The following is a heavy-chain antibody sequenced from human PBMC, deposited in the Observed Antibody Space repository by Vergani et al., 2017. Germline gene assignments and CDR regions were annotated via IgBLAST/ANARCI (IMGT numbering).Heavy chain of an antibody. Sequence: VQLVESGGGVVQPGRSLRLSCAASGFTFSSYGMHWVRQAPGKGLEWVSYISSSGSTIYYADSVKGRFTISRDNAKNSLYLQMNSLRAEDTAVYYCATFGVVTSFDYWGQGTLVTVSS. CDR3: ATFGVVTSFDY. D-gene: IGHD3-3*01. CDR1: GFTFSSYG. CDR2: ISSSGSTI. V-gene: IGHV3-48*04. J-gene: IGHJ4*02.